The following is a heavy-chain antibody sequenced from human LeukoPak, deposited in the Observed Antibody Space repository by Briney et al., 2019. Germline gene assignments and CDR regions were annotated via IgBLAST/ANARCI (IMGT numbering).Heavy chain of an antibody. V-gene: IGHV4-34*01. CDR3: ARVVVVVVAATGFDY. CDR2: INHSGST. D-gene: IGHD2-15*01. Sequence: SETLSLTCAVYGGSFSGYYWSWIRQPPGKGLEWIGEINHSGSTNYNPSLKSRVTISVDTSKNQFSLKLSSVTAADTAVYYCARVVVVVVAATGFDYWGQGTLVTVSS. CDR1: GGSFSGYY. J-gene: IGHJ4*02.